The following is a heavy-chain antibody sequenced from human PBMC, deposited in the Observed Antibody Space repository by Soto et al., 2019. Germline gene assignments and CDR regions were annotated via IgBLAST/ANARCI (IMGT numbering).Heavy chain of an antibody. CDR2: TNQDRSEK. D-gene: IGHD1-26*01. J-gene: IGHJ4*02. Sequence: EVHLVESGGSLVQTGGSLRLSCAIFEGTVIRDWMHWVSQAPGKGLEWVAHTNQDRSEKYYVDSVKGRFTISRDNDKNSLYLQTNSLRAEDTAMYYCSGGVGDAFWGQGTLVTVSS. V-gene: IGHV3-7*04. CDR3: SGGVGDAF. CDR1: EGTVIRDW.